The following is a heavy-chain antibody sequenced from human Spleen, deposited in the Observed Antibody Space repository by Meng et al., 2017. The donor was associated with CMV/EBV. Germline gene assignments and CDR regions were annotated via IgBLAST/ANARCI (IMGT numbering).Heavy chain of an antibody. CDR2: IKQDGSEK. CDR3: AKDTAIPKHYYYGMDV. D-gene: IGHD5-18*01. V-gene: IGHV3-7*01. Sequence: GESLKISCAASGFSFNSYSMNWVRQAPGKGLEWVANIKQDGSEKYYVDSVKGRFTISRDNAKNSLFLQMNSLRAEDTAVYYCAKDTAIPKHYYYGMDVWGQGTTVTVSS. J-gene: IGHJ6*02. CDR1: GFSFNSYS.